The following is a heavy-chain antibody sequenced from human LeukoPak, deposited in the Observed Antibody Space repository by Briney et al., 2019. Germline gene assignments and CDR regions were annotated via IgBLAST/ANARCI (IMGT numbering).Heavy chain of an antibody. V-gene: IGHV3-9*01. Sequence: QTGGSLRLSCAASGFSFDDYAMHWVRQVPGKGLEWVSSISWNSDIIDYADSVKGRFTISRDNAKESLNLHMNSLRAEDTALYYCARQYGDHGARLDYWGQGTLVTVSS. CDR3: ARQYGDHGARLDY. CDR2: ISWNSDII. CDR1: GFSFDDYA. D-gene: IGHD4-17*01. J-gene: IGHJ4*02.